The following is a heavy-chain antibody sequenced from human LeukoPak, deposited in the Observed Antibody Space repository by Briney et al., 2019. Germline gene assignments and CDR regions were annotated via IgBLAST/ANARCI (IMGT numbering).Heavy chain of an antibody. CDR1: GGSMSSGGYY. V-gene: IGHV4-31*03. CDR2: IYYSGST. Sequence: SETLSLTCTVSGGSMSSGGYYWSWIRQHPGKGLEWIGYIYYSGSTYYNPSLKSRVTISVDTSKNQFSLKLSSVTAADTAMYYCASSTSDYFDYWGQGTLVTVSS. J-gene: IGHJ4*02. CDR3: ASSTSDYFDY.